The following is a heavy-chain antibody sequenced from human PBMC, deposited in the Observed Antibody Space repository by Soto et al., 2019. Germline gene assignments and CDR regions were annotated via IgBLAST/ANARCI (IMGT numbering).Heavy chain of an antibody. V-gene: IGHV3-30*18. CDR3: AKVAYYYDSSGYSDY. CDR1: GFTFSSYG. J-gene: IGHJ4*02. Sequence: XGSLRLSCAASGFTFSSYGMHWVRQAPGKGLEWVAVISYDGSNKYYADSVKGRFTISRDNSKNTLYLQMNSLRAEDTAVYYCAKVAYYYDSSGYSDYWGQGTLVTVSS. CDR2: ISYDGSNK. D-gene: IGHD3-22*01.